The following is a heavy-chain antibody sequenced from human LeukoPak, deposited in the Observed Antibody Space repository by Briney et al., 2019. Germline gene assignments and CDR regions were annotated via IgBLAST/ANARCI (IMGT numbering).Heavy chain of an antibody. CDR3: ARGFYYGDYYFDY. CDR1: GYSFSSYW. J-gene: IGHJ4*02. V-gene: IGHV5-51*01. D-gene: IGHD4-17*01. CDR2: IYPSDSDT. Sequence: GESLKISCKGSGYSFSSYWIGWVRQMPGKGLEWMGIIYPSDSDTRYSPSFQGQVTISADKSISTAFLQWSSLKASDTAMYYCARGFYYGDYYFDYWGQGTLVTVSS.